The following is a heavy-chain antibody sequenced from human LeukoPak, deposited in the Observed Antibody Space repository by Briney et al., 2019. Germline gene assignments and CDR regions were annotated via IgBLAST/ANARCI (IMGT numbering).Heavy chain of an antibody. CDR2: INPSGGST. CDR3: ASGSHVRVYDSNPYYGHY. D-gene: IGHD3-22*01. CDR1: GYTFTGYY. V-gene: IGHV1-46*01. J-gene: IGHJ4*02. Sequence: EASVKVSCKASGYTFTGYYMHWVRQAPGQGLEWMGIINPSGGSTSYAQKFQGRVTMTRDMSTSTVYMELSSLRSEDTALYYCASGSHVRVYDSNPYYGHYWGQGTLVTVSS.